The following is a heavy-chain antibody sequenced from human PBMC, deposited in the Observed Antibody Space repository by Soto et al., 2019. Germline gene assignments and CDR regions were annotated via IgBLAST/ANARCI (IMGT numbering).Heavy chain of an antibody. V-gene: IGHV1-69*05. Sequence: QVQLGQSGAEVKKPGSSVKISCKASGGTFRTNAFTWLRQAPGHGLEWLGGIIPIFPTPVYSQKFQSRVTITPDESTTTTYMELSSLRAEDTAIYYCARDKDRLQLGGNFYYIMDVWGHGTTVTVSS. D-gene: IGHD1-1*01. CDR3: ARDKDRLQLGGNFYYIMDV. CDR1: GGTFRTNA. CDR2: IIPIFPTP. J-gene: IGHJ6*02.